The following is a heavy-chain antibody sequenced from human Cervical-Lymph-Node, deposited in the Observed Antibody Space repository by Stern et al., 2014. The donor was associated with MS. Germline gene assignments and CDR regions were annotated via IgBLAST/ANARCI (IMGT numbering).Heavy chain of an antibody. D-gene: IGHD6-6*01. Sequence: VQLEESGAEVKKPGASVKVSCKASGYTFSNYYMHWVRQAPGQGLEWVGIINPNGGNTSHAQKFQGRVTMTRDTSTSTVYMELSSLRSEDTAVYYCARDSSSSAAADYWGQGTLVTVSS. V-gene: IGHV1-46*01. J-gene: IGHJ4*02. CDR3: ARDSSSSAAADY. CDR2: INPNGGNT. CDR1: GYTFSNYY.